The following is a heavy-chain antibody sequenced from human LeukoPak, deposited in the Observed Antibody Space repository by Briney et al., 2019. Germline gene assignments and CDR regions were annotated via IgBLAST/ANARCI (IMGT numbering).Heavy chain of an antibody. CDR1: GGSISSGSYY. Sequence: SGTLSLTCTVSGGSISSGSYYWSWIRQPAGKGLGWIGRIYTSGSTNYNPSLKSRVTISVDTSKNQFSLKLSSVTAADTAVYYCATGTTGTAAFDIWGQGTMVTVSS. CDR3: ATGTTGTAAFDI. D-gene: IGHD1-1*01. V-gene: IGHV4-61*02. J-gene: IGHJ3*02. CDR2: IYTSGST.